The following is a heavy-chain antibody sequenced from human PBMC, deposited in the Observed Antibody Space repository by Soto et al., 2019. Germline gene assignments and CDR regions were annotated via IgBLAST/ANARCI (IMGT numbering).Heavy chain of an antibody. J-gene: IGHJ6*02. CDR3: AADPWFGESDYYYGMDV. V-gene: IGHV1-58*01. Sequence: QMQLVQSGPEVKKPGTSVKVSCKASGFTFTSSAVQWVRQARGQRLEWIGWIVVGSGNTNYAQKFQERVTITRDMSTSTAYMELSSLRSEDTAVYYCAADPWFGESDYYYGMDVWGQGTTVTVSS. D-gene: IGHD3-10*01. CDR1: GFTFTSSA. CDR2: IVVGSGNT.